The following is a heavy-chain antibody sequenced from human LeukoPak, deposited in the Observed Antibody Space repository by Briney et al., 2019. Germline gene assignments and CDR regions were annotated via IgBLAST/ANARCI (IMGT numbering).Heavy chain of an antibody. Sequence: QPSETLSLTCAVYGGSFSGYYWSWIRQPPGKGLEWIGEINHSGSTNYNPSLKSRVTISVDTSKNQFSLKLSSVTAADTAVYYCARSRVAPAATGNWFDPWGQGTLVTVSS. D-gene: IGHD2-2*01. CDR3: ARSRVAPAATGNWFDP. CDR1: GGSFSGYY. V-gene: IGHV4-34*01. CDR2: INHSGST. J-gene: IGHJ5*02.